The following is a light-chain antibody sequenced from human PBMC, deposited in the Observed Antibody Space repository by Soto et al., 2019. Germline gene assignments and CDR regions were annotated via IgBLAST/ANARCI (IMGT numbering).Light chain of an antibody. V-gene: IGLV2-11*01. Sequence: QSALTQPRSVSVSPGQSVTISCTGTSSDVGGYDFVSWYQQYPGKVPKLIIYDVSQRPSGVPDRLSSSKSDNTASRTISGLQAEDEADYYCCSYAGSYTLFGGGTKLTVL. CDR2: DVS. J-gene: IGLJ2*01. CDR1: SSDVGGYDF. CDR3: CSYAGSYTL.